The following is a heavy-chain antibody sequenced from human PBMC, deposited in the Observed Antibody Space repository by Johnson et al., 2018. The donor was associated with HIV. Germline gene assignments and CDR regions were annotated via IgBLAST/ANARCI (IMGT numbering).Heavy chain of an antibody. CDR2: ISYDGSNK. CDR1: GFSFSSYG. D-gene: IGHD6-13*01. J-gene: IGHJ3*02. Sequence: QVHLVESGGGVVQPGKSLRLSCVASGFSFSSYGMHWVRQAPGKGLEWVALISYDGSNKYYADSVEGRFTISRVNSKNTLYLQMNSLTPEDTAVYYCARVPRREQQLVHAFDIWGQGTMVTVAS. V-gene: IGHV3-30*03. CDR3: ARVPRREQQLVHAFDI.